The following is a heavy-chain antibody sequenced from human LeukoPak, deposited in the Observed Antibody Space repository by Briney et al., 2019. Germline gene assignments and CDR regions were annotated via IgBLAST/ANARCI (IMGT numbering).Heavy chain of an antibody. CDR1: GGSLSSGGYY. V-gene: IGHV4-31*03. D-gene: IGHD3-22*01. J-gene: IGHJ5*02. Sequence: SETLSLTCTVSGGSLSSGGYYWSWIRQHPGKGLEWIGYIYYSGSTYYNPSLKSRVTISVDTSKNQFSLKLSSVTAADTAVYYCARVLDYYYDSSGYHGFDPWGQGTLVTVSS. CDR2: IYYSGST. CDR3: ARVLDYYYDSSGYHGFDP.